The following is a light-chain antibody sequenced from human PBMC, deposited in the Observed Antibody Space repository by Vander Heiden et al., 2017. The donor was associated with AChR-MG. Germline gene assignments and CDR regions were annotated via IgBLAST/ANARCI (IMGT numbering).Light chain of an antibody. V-gene: IGLV2-23*01. J-gene: IGLJ2*01. CDR2: EGR. CDR1: SNDIGNYNL. Sequence: QSALTQPASVSGSPGQSITISCTGTSNDIGNYNLVSWYQQHPGKAPKLIIYEGRKRPSGISNRFSGSKSGNTASLTIAGLQAEDEADYYRSSYASSSIEFGGGTKVTVL. CDR3: SSYASSSIE.